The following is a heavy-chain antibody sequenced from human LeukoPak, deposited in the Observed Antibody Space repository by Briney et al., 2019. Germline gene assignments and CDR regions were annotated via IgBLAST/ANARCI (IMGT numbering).Heavy chain of an antibody. D-gene: IGHD2-21*02. CDR3: ARGGFYCGGDCYVDY. V-gene: IGHV4-34*01. CDR1: GGSFSPYY. Sequence: SETLSLTCAVYGGSFSPYYWSWIRQPPGKGLEWIGEINHSGSTNYNPSLESRVTISVDTSKNQFSLRLSSVTAADTAVYYCARGGFYCGGDCYVDYWGQGTLVTVSS. CDR2: INHSGST. J-gene: IGHJ4*02.